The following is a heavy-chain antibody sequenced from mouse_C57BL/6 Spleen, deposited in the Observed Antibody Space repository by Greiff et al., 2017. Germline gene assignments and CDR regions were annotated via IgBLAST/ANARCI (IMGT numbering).Heavy chain of an antibody. CDR2: IRHKANGYTT. D-gene: IGHD1-1*01. Sequence: EVQGVESGGGLVQPGGSLSLSCAASGFTFTDYYMSWVRQPPGKALEWLGFIRHKANGYTTEYSASVKGRFTISRDNSQSILYLQMNALRAEDSATYYCARSPTTEYYFDYWGQGTTLTVSS. CDR1: GFTFTDYY. CDR3: ARSPTTEYYFDY. V-gene: IGHV7-3*01. J-gene: IGHJ2*01.